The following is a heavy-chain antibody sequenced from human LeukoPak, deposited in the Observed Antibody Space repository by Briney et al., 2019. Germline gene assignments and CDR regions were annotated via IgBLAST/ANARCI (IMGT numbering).Heavy chain of an antibody. Sequence: SETLSLTCTVSGYSISSGYYWGWIRQPPGKGLEWIGSIYHSGSTYYNPSLKSRVTISVDTSKNQFSLKLSSVTAADTAVYYCARRPYYDILTGYRPRYYFDYWGQGTLVTVSS. CDR3: ARRPYYDILTGYRPRYYFDY. J-gene: IGHJ4*02. V-gene: IGHV4-38-2*02. CDR1: GYSISSGYY. D-gene: IGHD3-9*01. CDR2: IYHSGST.